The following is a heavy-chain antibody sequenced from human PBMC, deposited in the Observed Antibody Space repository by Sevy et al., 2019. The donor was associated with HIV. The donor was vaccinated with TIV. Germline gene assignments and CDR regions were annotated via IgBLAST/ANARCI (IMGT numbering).Heavy chain of an antibody. CDR2: ISRSGGRT. CDR1: GFTFSSYG. CDR3: AKEGLRPYDSNSYYAGPDAFHI. D-gene: IGHD3-22*01. Sequence: GGSLRLSCAASGFTFSSYGMSWVRQAPGKGLEWVSAISRSGGRTYYADSVKGRFTISRDNSKNTLYLQMNSLRDEDTAVHYCAKEGLRPYDSNSYYAGPDAFHIWGQGTMVTVSS. V-gene: IGHV3-23*01. J-gene: IGHJ3*02.